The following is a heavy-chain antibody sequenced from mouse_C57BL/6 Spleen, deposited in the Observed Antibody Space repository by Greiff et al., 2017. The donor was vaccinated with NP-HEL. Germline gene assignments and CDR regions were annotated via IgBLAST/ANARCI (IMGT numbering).Heavy chain of an antibody. J-gene: IGHJ4*01. D-gene: IGHD2-10*02. CDR3: ARSALDYAMDY. CDR2: IYPGSGNT. Sequence: GLGLEWIARIYPGSGNTYYNEKFKGKATLTAEKSSSTAYMQLSSLTSEDSAVYFCARSALDYAMDYWGQGTSVTVSS. V-gene: IGHV1-76*01.